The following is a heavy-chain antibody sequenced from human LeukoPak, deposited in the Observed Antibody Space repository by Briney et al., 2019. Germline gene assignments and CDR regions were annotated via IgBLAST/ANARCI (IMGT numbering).Heavy chain of an antibody. CDR1: GYTFTCYY. Sequence: GASVKVSCKASGYTFTCYYMHWVRQAPGQGLEWMGWISAYNGNTNYAQKLQGRVTMTTDTSTSTAYMELRSLRSDDTAVYYCARVGPPRNDNSPKLLDEYLFDYWGQGTLVTVSS. CDR2: ISAYNGNT. V-gene: IGHV1-18*04. J-gene: IGHJ4*02. CDR3: ARVGPPRNDNSPKLLDEYLFDY. D-gene: IGHD4-23*01.